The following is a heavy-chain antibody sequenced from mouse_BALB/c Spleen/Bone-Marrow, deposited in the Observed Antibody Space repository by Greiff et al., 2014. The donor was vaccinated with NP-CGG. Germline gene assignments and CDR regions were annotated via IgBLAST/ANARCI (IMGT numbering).Heavy chain of an antibody. D-gene: IGHD2-10*02. Sequence: DVQLVESGGGLVKPGGSLKLSCAASGFTFGDYYMYWVRQTPEKRLEWVATISDGGGYTYYPDSVWGRFTISRDNAKNNLYLQMSSLKSEDTAMYYCARSGERYGAMDYWGQGTSVTVFS. CDR2: ISDGGGYT. CDR3: ARSGERYGAMDY. V-gene: IGHV5-4*02. J-gene: IGHJ4*01. CDR1: GFTFGDYY.